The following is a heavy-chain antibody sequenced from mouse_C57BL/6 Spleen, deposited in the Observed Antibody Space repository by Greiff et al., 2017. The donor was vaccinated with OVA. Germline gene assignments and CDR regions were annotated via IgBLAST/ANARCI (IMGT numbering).Heavy chain of an antibody. J-gene: IGHJ2*01. CDR2: IDPSDSYT. CDR1: GYTFTSYW. D-gene: IGHD4-1*01. Sequence: QVQLQQPGAELVKPGASVKLSCKASGYTFTSYWMQWVKQRPGQGLEWIGEIDPSDSYTNYNQKFKGKATLTVDTSSSTAYMQLSSLTSEDSAVYYCARCGNWDYYWGQGTTLTVSS. V-gene: IGHV1-50*01. CDR3: ARCGNWDYY.